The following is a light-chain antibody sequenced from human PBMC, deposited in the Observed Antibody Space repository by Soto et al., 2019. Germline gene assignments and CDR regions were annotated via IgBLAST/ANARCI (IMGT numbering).Light chain of an antibody. J-gene: IGKJ2*01. V-gene: IGKV1-5*03. CDR3: QQYNSYSGT. CDR2: KAS. Sequence: DIQMTQSPSTLSASVGDRVTITCRASQSISSWLAWYQQKPGKAPKLLMYKASSLESGVPPRFSGSGSGTEFPLTISRLQPDDFATYYCQQYNSYSGTFGQGTKLEIK. CDR1: QSISSW.